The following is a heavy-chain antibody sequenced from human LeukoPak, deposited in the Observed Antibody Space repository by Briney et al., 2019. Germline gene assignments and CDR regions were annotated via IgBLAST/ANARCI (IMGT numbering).Heavy chain of an antibody. V-gene: IGHV3-23*01. D-gene: IGHD1-14*01. CDR3: ARETPGSRVFDS. CDR2: FSGSGGST. CDR1: GFTFSSYA. J-gene: IGHJ4*02. Sequence: PGGSLRLSCAASGFTFSSYAMSWVRQAPGKGLEWVSTFSGSGGSTHYADSVKGRFTISRDNSKNTLYLQMNSLRADDTAVYYCARETPGSRVFDSWGQGTLVTVSS.